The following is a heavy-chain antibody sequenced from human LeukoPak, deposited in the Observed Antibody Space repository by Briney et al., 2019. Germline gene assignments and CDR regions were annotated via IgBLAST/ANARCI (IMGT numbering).Heavy chain of an antibody. CDR3: ARHFAGGQCDF. V-gene: IGHV4-59*08. CDR1: GGSISSYY. J-gene: IGHJ4*02. Sequence: SETLSLTCTVSGGSISSYYWSWIRQPPGKGLEWIGYIYYSGSTNYNPSLKSRVTISIDTSKNQFSLKLTSVTAADTAVYYCARHFAGGQCDFWGQGTLVTVSS. D-gene: IGHD4-23*01. CDR2: IYYSGST.